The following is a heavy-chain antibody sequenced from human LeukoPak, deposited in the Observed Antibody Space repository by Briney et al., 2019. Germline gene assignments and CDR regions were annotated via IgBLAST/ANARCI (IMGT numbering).Heavy chain of an antibody. V-gene: IGHV3-23*01. CDR3: AKDLSQGSYDFWSGYFTTIDY. CDR2: ISGSGGST. Sequence: HPGGSLRLSCAASGFTFSSYAMSWVRQAPGKGLEWVSAISGSGGSTYYADSVKGRFTISRDNSKNTLYLQMNSLRAEDTAVYYCAKDLSQGSYDFWSGYFTTIDYWGQETLVTVSS. J-gene: IGHJ4*02. CDR1: GFTFSSYA. D-gene: IGHD3-3*01.